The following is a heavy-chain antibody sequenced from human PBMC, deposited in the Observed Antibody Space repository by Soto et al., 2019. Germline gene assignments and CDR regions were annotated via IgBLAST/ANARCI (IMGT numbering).Heavy chain of an antibody. D-gene: IGHD3-3*01. CDR3: ARASPTSITIFGVVTANWFDP. Sequence: GGSLRLSCAASGFTFSSYGMDWVRQAPGKGLEWVAVIWYDGSNKYYADSVKGRFTISRDNSKNTLYLQMNSLRAEDTAVYYCARASPTSITIFGVVTANWFDPWGQGTLVTVSS. CDR1: GFTFSSYG. CDR2: IWYDGSNK. V-gene: IGHV3-33*01. J-gene: IGHJ5*02.